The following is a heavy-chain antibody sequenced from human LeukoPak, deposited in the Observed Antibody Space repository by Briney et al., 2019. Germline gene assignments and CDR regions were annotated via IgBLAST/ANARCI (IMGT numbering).Heavy chain of an antibody. CDR2: IYYSGST. Sequence: SETLSLTCTVSGGSISSGGYYWSWIRQHPGKGLEWIGYIYYSGSTYYNPSLKSRVTISVDTSKNQFSLKLSSVTAADTAVYYCARSRSQGSDSNGYYYGYDSDYWGQGTLVTVSS. CDR1: GGSISSGGYY. V-gene: IGHV4-31*03. D-gene: IGHD3-22*01. CDR3: ARSRSQGSDSNGYYYGYDSDY. J-gene: IGHJ4*02.